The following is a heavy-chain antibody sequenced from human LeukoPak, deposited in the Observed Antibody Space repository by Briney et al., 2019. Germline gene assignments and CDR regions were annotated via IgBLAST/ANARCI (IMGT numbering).Heavy chain of an antibody. V-gene: IGHV4-39*06. J-gene: IGHJ6*03. Sequence: SETLSLTCTVSGGSISSSSYYWGWLRQPPGKGLEWIVSIYYSGSTYYNPSLKSRVTISVDTSKNQFALKLSCVTAADTAVDYCVGERDYYMDVWGKGTTVTVSS. D-gene: IGHD3-10*01. CDR2: IYYSGST. CDR1: GGSISSSSYY. CDR3: VGERDYYMDV.